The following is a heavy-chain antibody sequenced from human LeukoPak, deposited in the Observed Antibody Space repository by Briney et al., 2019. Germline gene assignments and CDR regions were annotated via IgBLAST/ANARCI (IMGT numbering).Heavy chain of an antibody. V-gene: IGHV3-21*01. D-gene: IGHD2-2*01. CDR2: ISSSSSYM. CDR3: ARESLPIVVVPAAIGY. Sequence: GGSLRLSCAASGFTFSSYSMNWVRQAPGKGLEWVSSISSSSSYMYYADSVKGRFTISRDNAKNSLYLQMNSLRAEDTAVYYCARESLPIVVVPAAIGYWGQGTLVTVSS. CDR1: GFTFSSYS. J-gene: IGHJ4*02.